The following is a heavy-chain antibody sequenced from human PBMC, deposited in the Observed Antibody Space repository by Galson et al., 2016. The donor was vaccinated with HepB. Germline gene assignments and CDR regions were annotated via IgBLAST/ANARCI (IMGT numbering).Heavy chain of an antibody. CDR3: ARLGREMATTSPGPLYYFDY. D-gene: IGHD5-24*01. Sequence: SVKVSCKASGYTFTSYYMHWVRQAPGQGLEWMGIIDPSGGSTSYAQKFQGGVTMTRDTSTSTVYMELSSLRSEDTAVYYCARLGREMATTSPGPLYYFDYWGQGTLVTVSS. CDR2: IDPSGGST. J-gene: IGHJ4*02. V-gene: IGHV1-46*01. CDR1: GYTFTSYY.